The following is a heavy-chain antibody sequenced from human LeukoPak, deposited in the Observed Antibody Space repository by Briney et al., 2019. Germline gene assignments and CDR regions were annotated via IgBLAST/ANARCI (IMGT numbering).Heavy chain of an antibody. D-gene: IGHD3-9*01. Sequence: PGGSLRLSCAASGFTFSSYAMHWVRQAPGKGLEYVSAISSNGGSTYYANSVKGRFTISRDNSKNTLYLQMGSLRAEDTAVYYCARDLRYFDWLPDDAFDIWGQGTMVTVSS. CDR1: GFTFSSYA. CDR2: ISSNGGST. J-gene: IGHJ3*02. V-gene: IGHV3-64*01. CDR3: ARDLRYFDWLPDDAFDI.